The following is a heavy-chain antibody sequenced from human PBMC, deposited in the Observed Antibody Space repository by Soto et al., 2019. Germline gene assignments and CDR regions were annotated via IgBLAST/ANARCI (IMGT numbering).Heavy chain of an antibody. D-gene: IGHD3-22*01. CDR3: ARDVSDSSGYYSGY. J-gene: IGHJ4*02. CDR1: GFTFHTYA. CDR2: ISGSGDST. V-gene: IGHV3-23*01. Sequence: EVQLLESGGGLVQPGGSLRLSCAVSGFTFHTYAMSWVRQAPGKGLEWVSVISGSGDSTYYADSVKGRFTISRDNSRNTLYLQMSSLRADDTAVYYCARDVSDSSGYYSGYWGQGTLVTVSS.